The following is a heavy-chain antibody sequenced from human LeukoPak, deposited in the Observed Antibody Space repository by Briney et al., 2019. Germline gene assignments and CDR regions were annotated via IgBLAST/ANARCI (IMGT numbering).Heavy chain of an antibody. Sequence: SETLSLTCTVSGGSISSSSYYWGWIRQPPGKGLEWIGSIYYSGSTYYNPSLKSRVTISVDKSKNQFSLKLSSVTAADTAVYYCARAQTGRVTTVTQVFDYWGQGTLVTVSS. CDR2: IYYSGST. D-gene: IGHD4-11*01. V-gene: IGHV4-39*07. CDR3: ARAQTGRVTTVTQVFDY. J-gene: IGHJ4*02. CDR1: GGSISSSSYY.